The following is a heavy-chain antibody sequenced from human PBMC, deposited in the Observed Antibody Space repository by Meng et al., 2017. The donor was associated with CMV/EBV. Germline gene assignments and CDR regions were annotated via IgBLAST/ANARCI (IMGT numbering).Heavy chain of an antibody. Sequence: ASVKVSCKASGYTFTGYYMHWVRQAPGQGLEWMGWINPNSGGTNYAQKFQGRVTMTRDTSISTAYMGLSRLRSDDTAVYYCARVSTTIFGTIGVGTLGGMDVWGQGTTVTVSS. CDR3: ARVSTTIFGTIGVGTLGGMDV. D-gene: IGHD3-3*01. CDR1: GYTFTGYY. J-gene: IGHJ6*02. V-gene: IGHV1-2*02. CDR2: INPNSGGT.